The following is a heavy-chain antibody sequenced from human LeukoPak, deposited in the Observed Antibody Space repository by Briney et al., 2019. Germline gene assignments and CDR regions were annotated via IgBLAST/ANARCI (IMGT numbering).Heavy chain of an antibody. J-gene: IGHJ4*02. CDR2: ISGGGGTT. V-gene: IGHV3-23*01. D-gene: IGHD6-13*01. Sequence: GGSLRLSCAASGFTFSSYGMSWVRQAPGKGLEWVSVISGGGGTTYYADSVKGRFTISRDSSKNTLHLQMSSLRAEDTAVYYCAKLSRISSAAGASFDYRGQGTLVTVAS. CDR1: GFTFSSYG. CDR3: AKLSRISSAAGASFDY.